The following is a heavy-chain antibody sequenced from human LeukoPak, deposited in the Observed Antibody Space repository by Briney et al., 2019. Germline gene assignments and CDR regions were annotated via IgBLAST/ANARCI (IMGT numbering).Heavy chain of an antibody. Sequence: SVGSLRLSCAASGFTFSSYAMSWVRQAPGKGLEWVSSISGIGGTTDYADSLKGRFTISRDNAKNSLYLQMNSLRAEDTAVYYCARIGAGSSRDYWGQGTLVTVSS. V-gene: IGHV3-23*01. CDR2: ISGIGGTT. D-gene: IGHD6-13*01. CDR1: GFTFSSYA. CDR3: ARIGAGSSRDY. J-gene: IGHJ4*02.